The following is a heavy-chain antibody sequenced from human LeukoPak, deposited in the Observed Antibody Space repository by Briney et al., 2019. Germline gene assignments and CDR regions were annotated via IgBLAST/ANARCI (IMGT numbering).Heavy chain of an antibody. CDR2: ISYDGSNK. Sequence: GGSLRLSCAASGFTFSSYAMHWVRQAPGKGLEWVAVISYDGSNKYYADSVKGRFTISRDNSKNTLYLQMNSPRAEDTAVYYCASSVAGPFDYWGQGTLVTVSS. V-gene: IGHV3-30-3*01. J-gene: IGHJ4*02. CDR1: GFTFSSYA. D-gene: IGHD6-19*01. CDR3: ASSVAGPFDY.